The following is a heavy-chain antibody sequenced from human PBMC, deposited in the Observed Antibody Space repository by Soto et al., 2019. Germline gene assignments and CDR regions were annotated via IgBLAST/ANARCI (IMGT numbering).Heavy chain of an antibody. CDR2: ISSSGHNT. V-gene: IGHV3-23*01. CDR1: GFTFSSYV. Sequence: PGGSLRLSCAASGFTFSSYVMSWVRQAPGKGLEWVSGISSSGHNTYYADSVKGRFTISRDNSKNTLYLQMNSLRAEDTAVYYCAKVPVDYWGQGTLVTVSS. J-gene: IGHJ4*02. CDR3: AKVPVDY.